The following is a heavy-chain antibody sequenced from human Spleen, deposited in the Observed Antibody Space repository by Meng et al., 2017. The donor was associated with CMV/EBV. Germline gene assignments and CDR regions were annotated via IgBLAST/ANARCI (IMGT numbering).Heavy chain of an antibody. CDR1: GFTFSSYA. CDR3: ARGSSRSPLDY. Sequence: GESLKISCAASGFTFSSYAMTWVRQAPGKGLEWVSAVSGGGGDTHYADSVRGRFTISRDNSKNTLYLQMNSLRAEDTAVYYCARGSSRSPLDYWGQGTLVTVSS. CDR2: VSGGGGDT. D-gene: IGHD6-13*01. V-gene: IGHV3-23*01. J-gene: IGHJ4*02.